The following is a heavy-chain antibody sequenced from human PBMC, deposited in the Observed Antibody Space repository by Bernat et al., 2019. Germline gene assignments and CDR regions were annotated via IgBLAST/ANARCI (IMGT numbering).Heavy chain of an antibody. CDR2: IYPGDYDT. Sequence: LVQSGAEVKKPGESLKISCKGSGYSFTSYWIGWVRQMPGKGLEWMGIIYPGDYDTRYSPSFQGQVTILADKSISTAYLQWSSLRASDTAMYYCARTNSSSWYPIDYWGQGTLVTVSS. J-gene: IGHJ4*02. CDR3: ARTNSSSWYPIDY. CDR1: GYSFTSYW. V-gene: IGHV5-51*01. D-gene: IGHD6-13*01.